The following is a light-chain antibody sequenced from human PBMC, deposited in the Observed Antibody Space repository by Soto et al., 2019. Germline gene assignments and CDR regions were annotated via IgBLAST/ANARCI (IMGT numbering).Light chain of an antibody. V-gene: IGKV3-11*01. J-gene: IGKJ4*01. CDR3: QQRRNWPLT. CDR2: NAS. Sequence: EIVLAQSPATLSLSPGERATLSCRASQSVGNFLAWYQHKPGQAPRLLILNASTRATGIPPRFSGSGSGTGFTLTISRLEPEDFAVYYCQQRRNWPLTFGGGTKVEIK. CDR1: QSVGNF.